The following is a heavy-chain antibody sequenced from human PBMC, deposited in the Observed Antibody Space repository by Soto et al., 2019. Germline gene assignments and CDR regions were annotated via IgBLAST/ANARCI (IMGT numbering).Heavy chain of an antibody. J-gene: IGHJ4*02. D-gene: IGHD1-1*01. V-gene: IGHV3-30*18. CDR1: GFTFSSYG. CDR2: ISYDGNVA. CDR3: AKEGPITNWYFDY. Sequence: QVQLVESGGGVVQPGRSLRLSCAASGFTFSSYGMHWVRQAPGKGLEWVTVISYDGNVAYYADSVKGRFTISRDNSKNTLYLPMNSLRTEDTAMYDCAKEGPITNWYFDYWGQGTLVTVSS.